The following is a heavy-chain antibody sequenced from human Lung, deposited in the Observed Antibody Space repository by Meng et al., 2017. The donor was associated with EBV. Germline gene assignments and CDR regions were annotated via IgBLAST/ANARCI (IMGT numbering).Heavy chain of an antibody. CDR3: ARRGPSGNFSP. CDR1: GGSFSGYH. D-gene: IGHD3-10*01. CDR2: INDSGST. J-gene: IGHJ5*02. V-gene: IGHV4-34*01. Sequence: VQLPQWGEGLLKPSETLSLTGAVYGGSFSGYHWSWIRQPPGKGLEWIGEINDSGSTDYNPSLKSRLTISVDRSKSQFSLELSSVTAADTAVYYCARRGPSGNFSPWSQGALVTVSS.